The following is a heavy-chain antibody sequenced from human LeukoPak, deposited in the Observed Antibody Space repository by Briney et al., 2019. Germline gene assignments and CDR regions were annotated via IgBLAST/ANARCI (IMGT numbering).Heavy chain of an antibody. J-gene: IGHJ4*02. CDR3: ASRSIAARPFDY. V-gene: IGHV3-30*02. CDR2: IRYDGSNK. CDR1: GFTFSSYG. Sequence: GGPLRLSCAASGFTFSSYGMHWVRQAPGKGLEWVAFIRYDGSNKYYADSVKGRFTISRDNSKNMLYLQMNSLRAEDTAVYYCASRSIAARPFDYWGQGTLVTVSS. D-gene: IGHD6-6*01.